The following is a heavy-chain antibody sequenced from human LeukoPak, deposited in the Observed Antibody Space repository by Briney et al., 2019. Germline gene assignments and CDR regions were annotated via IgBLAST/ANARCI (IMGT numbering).Heavy chain of an antibody. J-gene: IGHJ4*02. CDR3: ARSYGDYGDRGDY. CDR2: ISSSSSTI. D-gene: IGHD4-17*01. Sequence: QPGGSLRLSCAASGFTFSSYSMNWVRQAPGKGLEWVSYISSSSSTIYYADSVKGRFTISRDNAKNSLYLQMNSLRAEDTAVYYCARSYGDYGDRGDYWGQGTLVTVSS. CDR1: GFTFSSYS. V-gene: IGHV3-48*04.